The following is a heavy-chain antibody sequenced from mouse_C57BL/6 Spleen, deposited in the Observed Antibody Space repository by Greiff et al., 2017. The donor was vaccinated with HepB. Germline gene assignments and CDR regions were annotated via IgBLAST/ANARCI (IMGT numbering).Heavy chain of an antibody. D-gene: IGHD3-3*01. Sequence: VQLQQPGAELVMPGASVKLSCKASGYTFTSYWMHWVKQRPGQGLEWIGEIDPSDSYTNYNQKFKGKATLTVDKSSSTAYMQLSSLTSEDSAVYYCASSLRVATDFAGWGPGTLVTVAA. J-gene: IGHJ3*01. CDR3: ASSLRVATDFAG. V-gene: IGHV1-69*01. CDR2: IDPSDSYT. CDR1: GYTFTSYW.